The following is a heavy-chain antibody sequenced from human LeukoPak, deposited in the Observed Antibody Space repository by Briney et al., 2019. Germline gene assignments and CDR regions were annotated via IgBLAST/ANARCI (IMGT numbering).Heavy chain of an antibody. CDR3: ARGGPNLAGYYYMDV. J-gene: IGHJ6*03. Sequence: SETLSLTCAVYGVSFGGYYWSWIRQPPGKGLEWIGEINHSGSTNYNPSLKSRVTISVDTSKNQFSLKLSSVTAADTAVYYCARGGPNLAGYYYMDVWGKGTTVTVSS. CDR2: INHSGST. V-gene: IGHV4-34*01. D-gene: IGHD3-10*01. CDR1: GVSFGGYY.